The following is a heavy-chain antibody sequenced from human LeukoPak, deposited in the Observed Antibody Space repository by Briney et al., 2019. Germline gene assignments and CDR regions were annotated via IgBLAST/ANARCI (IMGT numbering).Heavy chain of an antibody. J-gene: IGHJ4*02. CDR3: AGEREYYFDY. CDR1: GVSFTSGSYY. Sequence: PSETLSLTCTVSGVSFTSGSYYWGWIRQPPGKGLDWIGSIYYSGSTYNNPFLKSLVTISVDTSNNQFSLKLDSVTAADAVVYYCAGEREYYFDYWGKGALVTVSS. D-gene: IGHD2/OR15-2a*01. V-gene: IGHV4-39*02. CDR2: IYYSGST.